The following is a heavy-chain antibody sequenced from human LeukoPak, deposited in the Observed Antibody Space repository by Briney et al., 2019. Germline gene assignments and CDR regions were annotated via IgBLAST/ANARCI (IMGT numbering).Heavy chain of an antibody. CDR3: ARRNVLMITFGGVIFQHFDY. V-gene: IGHV4-38-2*01. Sequence: SETLSLTCAVSGYSISSGYYWGWIRQPPGKALEWIGRIYHSGSTYYNPSLKSRVTISVDTSKNQFSLKLSSVTAADTAVYYCARRNVLMITFGGVIFQHFDYWGQGTLVTVSS. D-gene: IGHD3-16*02. J-gene: IGHJ4*02. CDR1: GYSISSGYY. CDR2: IYHSGST.